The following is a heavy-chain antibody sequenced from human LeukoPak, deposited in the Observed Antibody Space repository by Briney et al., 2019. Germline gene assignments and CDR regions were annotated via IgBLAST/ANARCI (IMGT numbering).Heavy chain of an antibody. CDR2: ISGSGDNT. CDR1: GFTISSYA. D-gene: IGHD3-22*01. J-gene: IGHJ4*02. V-gene: IGHV3-23*01. Sequence: GGSLRLSCAASGFTISSYAMSWVRQAPGKGLEWVSGISGSGDNTYYADSVKGRFTISRDNSKNTLYVQVNSLGTEDTAAYYCAKGSYYDSSGSFYFDYWGQGTLVTVSS. CDR3: AKGSYYDSSGSFYFDY.